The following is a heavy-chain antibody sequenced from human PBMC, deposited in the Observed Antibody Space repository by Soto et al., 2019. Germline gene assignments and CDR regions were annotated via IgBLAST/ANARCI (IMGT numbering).Heavy chain of an antibody. Sequence: WETLSLTCTVSGGSISSSSYYWGWIRQPPGKGLEWIGSIYYSGSTYYNPSLKSRVTISVDTSKNQFSLTLRSVTAPDTPVYYCARAYDILTGYYNYYYYYGMDVWGQGTTVTVS. CDR1: GGSISSSSYY. CDR2: IYYSGST. CDR3: ARAYDILTGYYNYYYYYGMDV. D-gene: IGHD3-9*01. J-gene: IGHJ6*01. V-gene: IGHV4-39*01.